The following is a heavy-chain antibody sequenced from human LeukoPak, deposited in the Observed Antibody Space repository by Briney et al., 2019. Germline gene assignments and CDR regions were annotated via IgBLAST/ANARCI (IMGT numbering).Heavy chain of an antibody. D-gene: IGHD6-6*01. CDR3: ARELYSSSSPFDY. CDR2: IYTGGST. CDR1: GGSISDYY. Sequence: SETLSLTCTVSGGSISDYYWSWIRQPPGKGLEWIGYIYTGGSTKYNPSLKSRVTISVDTSKNQFSLKLSSVTAADTAVYYCARELYSSSSPFDYWGQGTLVTVSS. J-gene: IGHJ4*02. V-gene: IGHV4-4*09.